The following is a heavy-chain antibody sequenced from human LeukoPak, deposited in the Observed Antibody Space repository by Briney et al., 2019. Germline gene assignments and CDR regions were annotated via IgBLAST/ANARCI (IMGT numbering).Heavy chain of an antibody. D-gene: IGHD3-9*01. V-gene: IGHV4-39*01. CDR2: IYYTGST. CDR3: ARLSKGRYFDYIFDY. J-gene: IGHJ4*02. Sequence: PSETLSLTCTVSEDSLISTEFYWGWIRQPPGKGLQWIGNIYYTGSTYYNPSLNSRVTMSVDTSQNQISLKMTSVTAPDTAVLYCARLSKGRYFDYIFDYWGQGTLVTVSS. CDR1: EDSLISTEFY.